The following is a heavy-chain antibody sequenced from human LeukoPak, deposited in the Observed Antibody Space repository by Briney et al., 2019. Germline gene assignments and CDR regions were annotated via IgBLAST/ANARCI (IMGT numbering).Heavy chain of an antibody. J-gene: IGHJ6*03. V-gene: IGHV4-34*01. CDR1: GGSFSGYY. Sequence: NPSETLSLTCAVYGGSFSGYYWSWIRQPPGKGLEWIGEINHSGSTNYNPSLKSRVTISVDTSKNQFSLKLSSVTAADTAVYYCASRRVDYYGSGSSYYYMDVWGKGTTVTISS. D-gene: IGHD3-10*01. CDR2: INHSGST. CDR3: ASRRVDYYGSGSSYYYMDV.